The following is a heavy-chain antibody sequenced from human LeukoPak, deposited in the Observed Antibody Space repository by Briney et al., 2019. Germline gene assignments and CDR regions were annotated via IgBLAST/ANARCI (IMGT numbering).Heavy chain of an antibody. CDR1: GYTFTKYA. CDR2: INAGNGNT. Sequence: VASVKVSCKASGYTFTKYAIHWVRQAPGQRLEWMGWINAGNGNTKYSQNFQGRVTITRDTSASTVYMELSSLRSEDTAVYYCASGPPSALLYCNGRNCYSGLFDPWGQGTLVTVSS. D-gene: IGHD2-15*01. V-gene: IGHV1-3*01. J-gene: IGHJ5*02. CDR3: ASGPPSALLYCNGRNCYSGLFDP.